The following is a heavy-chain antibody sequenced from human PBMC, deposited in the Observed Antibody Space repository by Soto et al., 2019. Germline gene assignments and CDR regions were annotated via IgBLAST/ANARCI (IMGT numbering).Heavy chain of an antibody. CDR2: ISAYNGKT. D-gene: IGHD6-19*01. CDR1: GYPFTSYG. CDR3: ARDRLIAVTGLLHY. Sequence: QVQLVQSGAEVKKPGASVKVSCKTSGYPFTSYGINWVRQAPGQGPEWMGWISAYNGKTSYTQKFQGRVTMTTDTPTSTAYMELRSLRSDATAVYYCARDRLIAVTGLLHYWGQGTLVTVSS. V-gene: IGHV1-18*01. J-gene: IGHJ4*02.